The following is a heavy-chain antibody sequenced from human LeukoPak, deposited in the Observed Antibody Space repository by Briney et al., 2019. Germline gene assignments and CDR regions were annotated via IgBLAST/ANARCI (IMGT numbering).Heavy chain of an antibody. V-gene: IGHV3-21*01. CDR2: ISSSSSYI. Sequence: PGGSLRLSCAASGFTFSSYSMNWVRQAPGKGLEWVSSISSSSSYIYYADSVKGRFTISRDNAKDSLYLQMNSLRAEDTAVYYCARDSRYCSGGTCYYYYGMDVWGQGTTVTVSS. J-gene: IGHJ6*02. CDR3: ARDSRYCSGGTCYYYYGMDV. CDR1: GFTFSSYS. D-gene: IGHD2-15*01.